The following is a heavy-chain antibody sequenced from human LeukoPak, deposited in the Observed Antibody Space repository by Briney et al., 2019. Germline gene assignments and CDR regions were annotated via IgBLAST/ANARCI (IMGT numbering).Heavy chain of an antibody. V-gene: IGHV1-69*05. CDR3: ASGGYDFWSGYYF. J-gene: IGHJ4*02. CDR1: GGTFSSYA. D-gene: IGHD3-3*01. Sequence: SVKVSCKASGGTFSSYAISWVRQAPGQGLEWMGGIIPIFGTANYALKFQGRVTITTDESTSTAYMELSSLRSEDTAVYYCASGGYDFWSGYYFWGQGTLVTVSS. CDR2: IIPIFGTA.